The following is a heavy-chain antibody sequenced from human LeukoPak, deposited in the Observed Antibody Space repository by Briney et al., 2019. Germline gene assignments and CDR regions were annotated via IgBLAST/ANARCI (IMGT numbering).Heavy chain of an antibody. CDR2: ISYDGSNK. CDR3: ASDDRIVVVPAAIVY. D-gene: IGHD2-2*02. Sequence: GGSLRLSCAASGFTFSSYAMHWVRQAPGKGLEWVAVISYDGSNKYYADSVKGRFTISRDNSKNTLYLQMNSLRAEDTAVYYCASDDRIVVVPAAIVYWGQGTLVTVSS. CDR1: GFTFSSYA. V-gene: IGHV3-30-3*01. J-gene: IGHJ4*02.